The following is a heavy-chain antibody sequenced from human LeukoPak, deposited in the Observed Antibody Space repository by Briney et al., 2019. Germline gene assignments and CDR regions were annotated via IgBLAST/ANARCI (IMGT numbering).Heavy chain of an antibody. Sequence: SETLSLTCTVSGVSISSYYWSWIRQPPGKGLEWIGYIYYRGSTNYNPSLKSRVTISVDTSKNQFSLKLSSVTAADTAVYYCARDRPALSSSWYEHGELMVRWGQGTLVTVSS. CDR1: GVSISSYY. V-gene: IGHV4-59*01. D-gene: IGHD6-13*01. J-gene: IGHJ4*02. CDR3: ARDRPALSSSWYEHGELMVR. CDR2: IYYRGST.